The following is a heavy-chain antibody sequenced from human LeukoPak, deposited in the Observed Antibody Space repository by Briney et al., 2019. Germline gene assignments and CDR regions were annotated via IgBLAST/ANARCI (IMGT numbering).Heavy chain of an antibody. J-gene: IGHJ4*02. Sequence: SETLSLTCIVSGGSISSYYWSWIRQPPGKGLEWIGYIYNSGSTNYNPSLKSRVTISVDTSKNQFSLKLSSVTAADTAVYYCASLGGTYDYWGQGTLVTVSS. CDR3: ASLGGTYDY. CDR2: IYNSGST. V-gene: IGHV4-59*08. CDR1: GGSISSYY. D-gene: IGHD1-26*01.